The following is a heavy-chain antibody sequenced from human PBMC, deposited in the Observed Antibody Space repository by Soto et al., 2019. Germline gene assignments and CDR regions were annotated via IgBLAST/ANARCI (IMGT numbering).Heavy chain of an antibody. CDR3: TRRSSDGVYYYYGMDV. CDR2: IRSKANSYAT. V-gene: IGHV3-73*01. CDR1: GFTFSGSA. J-gene: IGHJ6*02. D-gene: IGHD6-19*01. Sequence: GGSIRLSCAASGFTFSGSAMHWVRQASGKGLEWVGRIRSKANSYATAYAASVKGRFTISRDDSKNTAYLQMNSLKTEDTAVYYCTRRSSDGVYYYYGMDVWGQGTMVTVSS.